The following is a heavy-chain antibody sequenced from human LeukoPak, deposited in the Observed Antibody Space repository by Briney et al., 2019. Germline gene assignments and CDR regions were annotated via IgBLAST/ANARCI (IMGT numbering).Heavy chain of an antibody. V-gene: IGHV3-49*04. J-gene: IGHJ3*02. CDR3: ARVTHDSYVAGGLDI. CDR1: GVSSGDYS. CDR2: IRSKAYGGTT. Sequence: GSLRLSCSASGVSSGDYSMSWVRQAPGKGLEWVGFIRSKAYGGTTEYAASVNGRFTISSDDSKSIAYQQMNSLKTEDTAEYYCARVTHDSYVAGGLDIWGQGTMVTVSS. D-gene: IGHD5-18*01.